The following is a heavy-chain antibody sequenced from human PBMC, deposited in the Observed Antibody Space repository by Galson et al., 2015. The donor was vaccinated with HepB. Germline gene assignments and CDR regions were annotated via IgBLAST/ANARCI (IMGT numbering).Heavy chain of an antibody. J-gene: IGHJ4*02. CDR1: GFTFSSYA. CDR2: ISGSGGST. CDR3: AKEGGRTIFGVVTNYYFDY. V-gene: IGHV3-23*01. Sequence: SLRLSCAASGFTFSSYAMSWVRQAPGKGLEWVSAISGSGGSTYYADSVKGRFTISRDNSKNTLYLQMNSLRAEDTAVYYCAKEGGRTIFGVVTNYYFDYRGQGTLVTVSS. D-gene: IGHD3-3*01.